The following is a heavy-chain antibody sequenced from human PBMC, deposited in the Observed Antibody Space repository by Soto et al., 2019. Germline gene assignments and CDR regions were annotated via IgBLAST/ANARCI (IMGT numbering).Heavy chain of an antibody. D-gene: IGHD5-18*01. J-gene: IGHJ6*02. CDR2: INSDGSST. Sequence: GGSVRLSCAASGFTFSSYWMHWVRQAPGKGLVWVSRINSDGSSTSYADSVKGRFTISRDNAKNTLYLQMNSLRAEDTAVYYCARGSAMELYYYYGMDVWGQGTTVTVSS. CDR3: ARGSAMELYYYYGMDV. CDR1: GFTFSSYW. V-gene: IGHV3-74*01.